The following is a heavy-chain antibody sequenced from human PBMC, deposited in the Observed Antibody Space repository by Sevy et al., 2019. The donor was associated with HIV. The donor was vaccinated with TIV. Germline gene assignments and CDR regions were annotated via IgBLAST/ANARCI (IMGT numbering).Heavy chain of an antibody. V-gene: IGHV3-49*03. Sequence: GGSLRLSCRTSGFTFDDYAMSWFRQAPGKGLEWVAFITRNSYEAYVGTTEYAASVKGRFIISRDDSKSNGYLQMNSLKTEDTAVYYCARGLATADTPEYYFDYWGQGTLVTVSS. CDR2: ITRNSYEAYVGTT. CDR1: GFTFDDYA. CDR3: ARGLATADTPEYYFDY. D-gene: IGHD5-12*01. J-gene: IGHJ4*02.